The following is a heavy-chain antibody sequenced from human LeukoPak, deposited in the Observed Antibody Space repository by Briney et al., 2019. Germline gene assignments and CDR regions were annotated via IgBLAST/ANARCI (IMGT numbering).Heavy chain of an antibody. J-gene: IGHJ4*02. CDR1: GGSISSYY. CDR3: AMSPQRGYCSSTSCYTDY. CDR2: IYTSGST. Sequence: PSETLPLTCTVSGGSISSYYWSWIRQPAGKGLEWIGRIYTSGSTNYNPSLKSRVTMSVDTSKNQFSLKLSSVTAADTAVYYCAMSPQRGYCSSTSCYTDYWGQGTLVTVSS. D-gene: IGHD2-2*02. V-gene: IGHV4-4*07.